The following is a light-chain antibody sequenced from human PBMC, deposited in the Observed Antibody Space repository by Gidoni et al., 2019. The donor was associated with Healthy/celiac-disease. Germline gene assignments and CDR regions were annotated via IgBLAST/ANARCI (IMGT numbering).Light chain of an antibody. V-gene: IGKV3-11*01. CDR3: QQRSNWPPIT. Sequence: EIVLTQSPATLSLSPGERATLSCRASQCVSSYLAWYQQKPGQAPRLLIYDASNRATGIPARFSGSGSGTDFTLTISSLEPEDFAVYYCQQRSNWPPITFGQXTRLEIK. J-gene: IGKJ5*01. CDR2: DAS. CDR1: QCVSSY.